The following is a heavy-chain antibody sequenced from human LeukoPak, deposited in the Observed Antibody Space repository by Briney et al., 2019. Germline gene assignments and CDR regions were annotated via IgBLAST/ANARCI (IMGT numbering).Heavy chain of an antibody. V-gene: IGHV1-2*02. CDR3: ARGFVAAAGPRGLDAFDI. D-gene: IGHD6-13*01. CDR1: GYTFTGYY. J-gene: IGHJ3*02. Sequence: ASVKXSCKASGYTFTGYYMHWVRQAPGQGLXWMGWINPNSGGTNYAQKFQGRVTMTRDTSISTAYMELSRLRSDDTAVYYCARGFVAAAGPRGLDAFDIWGQGTMVTVSS. CDR2: INPNSGGT.